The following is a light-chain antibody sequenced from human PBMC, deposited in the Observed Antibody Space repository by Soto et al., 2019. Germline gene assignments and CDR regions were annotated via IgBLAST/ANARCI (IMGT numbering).Light chain of an antibody. Sequence: QSALTQPASVSGSPGQSITISCTGTSSDVGGYNYVSWYQQYPAKAPKLMIYDVSNRPSGISNRFSGSKSGNTASLTIAGLQAEDEADSYCSAYTSSSTLYVVGTGTKLTVL. CDR3: SAYTSSSTLYV. CDR1: SSDVGGYNY. J-gene: IGLJ1*01. CDR2: DVS. V-gene: IGLV2-14*01.